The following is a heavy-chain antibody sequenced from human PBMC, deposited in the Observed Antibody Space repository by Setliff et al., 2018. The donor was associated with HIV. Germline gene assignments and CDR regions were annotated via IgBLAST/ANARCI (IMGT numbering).Heavy chain of an antibody. V-gene: IGHV1-3*03. J-gene: IGHJ4*02. Sequence: GASVKVSCKTSGFTFTNYAIHWVRQAPGQRLEWMGWINAGNGNTKYSQGLQGRLTITRDTSASTAYMDLSSLRSEDMAVYYCARAGGLRMDRGVVSDYWGQGTLVTVPQ. CDR2: INAGNGNT. CDR1: GFTFTNYA. D-gene: IGHD3-10*01. CDR3: ARAGGLRMDRGVVSDY.